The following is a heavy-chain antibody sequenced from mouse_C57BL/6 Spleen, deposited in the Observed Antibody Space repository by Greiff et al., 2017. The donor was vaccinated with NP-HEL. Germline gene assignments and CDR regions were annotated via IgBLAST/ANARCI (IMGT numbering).Heavy chain of an antibody. CDR3: ARGYGYLYAMDY. CDR1: GYTFTSYW. D-gene: IGHD2-2*01. V-gene: IGHV1-52*01. CDR2: IDPSDSET. Sequence: QVQLQQPGAELVRPGSSVKLSCTASGYTFTSYWMHWVKQRPIQGLEWIGNIDPSDSETHYNQKFKDKATLTVDKSSSTAYMQLSSLTSEDSAVYYCARGYGYLYAMDYWGQGTSVTVSS. J-gene: IGHJ4*01.